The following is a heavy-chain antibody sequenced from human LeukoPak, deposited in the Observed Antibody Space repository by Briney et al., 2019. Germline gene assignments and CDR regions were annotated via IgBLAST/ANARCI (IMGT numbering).Heavy chain of an antibody. CDR2: MKGDGSEI. J-gene: IGHJ4*02. V-gene: IGHV3-7*01. CDR1: GFTFSSYS. D-gene: IGHD5-24*01. Sequence: PGGSLRLSCAASGFTFSSYSMNWVRQAPGKGLEWVANMKGDGSEIYYLDSVRGRFAISRDNAQNSLYLQMNNLRVEDTAVYYCAREATIKAYNFDHWGQGTLVTVSS. CDR3: AREATIKAYNFDH.